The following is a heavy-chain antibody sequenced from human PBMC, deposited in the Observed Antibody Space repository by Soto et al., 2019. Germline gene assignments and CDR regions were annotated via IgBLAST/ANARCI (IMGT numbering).Heavy chain of an antibody. CDR3: ARRYGYYFDY. D-gene: IGHD4-17*01. CDR1: GGSISSYY. Sequence: QVQLQESGPGLVKPSETLSLTCTVSGGSISSYYWSWIRQPPGKGLEWIGYIYYSGSTNYNPSLKSRVTISIDTSKNQLSRKLSSVTAADTAVYYCARRYGYYFDYWGQGTLVTVSS. V-gene: IGHV4-59*08. CDR2: IYYSGST. J-gene: IGHJ4*02.